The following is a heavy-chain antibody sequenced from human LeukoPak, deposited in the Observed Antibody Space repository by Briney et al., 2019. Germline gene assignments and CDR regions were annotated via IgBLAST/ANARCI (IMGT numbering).Heavy chain of an antibody. J-gene: IGHJ1*01. CDR2: IYHSGST. CDR1: GGSISSSNW. D-gene: IGHD6-19*01. CDR3: ARVKAVATRRYFQH. Sequence: PSETLSLTCAVSGGSISSSNWWSWVRQPPGKGLEWIGEIYHSGSTNYNPSLKSRVTISVDKSKNQFSLKLSSVTAADTAVYYCARVKAVATRRYFQHWGQGTLVTVSS. V-gene: IGHV4-4*02.